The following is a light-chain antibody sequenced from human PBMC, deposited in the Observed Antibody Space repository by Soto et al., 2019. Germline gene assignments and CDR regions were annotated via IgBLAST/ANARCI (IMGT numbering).Light chain of an antibody. Sequence: DIQMTQSPSTLSASVGDRVTITCRASQIISTWLAWYQQKPGKAPNLLIYKASRLESGVPSRFSGSGSGTEFTLTISSLQPDDFATYYCQQYDSWPLTFGGGTKVEMK. CDR3: QQYDSWPLT. CDR1: QIISTW. CDR2: KAS. V-gene: IGKV1-5*03. J-gene: IGKJ4*01.